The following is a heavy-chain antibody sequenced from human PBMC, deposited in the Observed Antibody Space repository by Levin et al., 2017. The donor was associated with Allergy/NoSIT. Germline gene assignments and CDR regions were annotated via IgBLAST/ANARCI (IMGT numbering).Heavy chain of an antibody. D-gene: IGHD3-9*01. V-gene: IGHV4-39*01. CDR3: ARVTAVYDLVAGYYLPMGCFDN. J-gene: IGHJ4*02. Sequence: SETLSLICTVSGVSIKSADNYWARIRQPPGKGLEWIGSIFYTGSTYYSPSVESRVTISVDTSKNQFSFKLTSVTPADTAVYFCARVTAVYDLVAGYYLPMGCFDNWGPGTLVSVSS. CDR1: GVSIKSADNY. CDR2: IFYTGST.